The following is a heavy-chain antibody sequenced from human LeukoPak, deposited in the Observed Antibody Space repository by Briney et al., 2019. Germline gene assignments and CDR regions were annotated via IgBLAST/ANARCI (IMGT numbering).Heavy chain of an antibody. CDR3: ARGPEWEPNPFDY. V-gene: IGHV1-69*04. CDR2: IIPILGIA. J-gene: IGHJ4*02. D-gene: IGHD1-26*01. CDR1: GGTFSSYA. Sequence: SVKVSCKASGGTFSSYAISWVRQAPGQGLEWMGRIIPILGIANYAQKFQGRVTITADKSTSTAYMELRSLRSDDTAVYYCARGPEWEPNPFDYWGQGTLVTVSS.